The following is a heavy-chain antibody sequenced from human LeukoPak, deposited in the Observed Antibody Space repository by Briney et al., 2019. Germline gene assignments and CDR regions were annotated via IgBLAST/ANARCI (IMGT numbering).Heavy chain of an antibody. D-gene: IGHD3-3*01. CDR1: GGSISSSSYY. Sequence: PSETLSLTCTVSGGSISSSSYYWGWIRQPPGKGLEWIGSIYYSGSTYYNPSLKSRVTISVDTSKNQFSLELSSVTAVDTAVYYCARGVPYYDFWSGYYRGRFDYWGQGTLVTVSS. CDR2: IYYSGST. V-gene: IGHV4-39*07. CDR3: ARGVPYYDFWSGYYRGRFDY. J-gene: IGHJ4*02.